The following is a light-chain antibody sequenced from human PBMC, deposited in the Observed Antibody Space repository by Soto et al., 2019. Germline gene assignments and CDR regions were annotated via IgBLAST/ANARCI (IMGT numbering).Light chain of an antibody. CDR3: PQCGNGTRT. J-gene: IGKJ4*01. V-gene: IGKV3-15*01. CDR2: DAS. CDR1: QNVYNN. Sequence: EIVMTQSPATLSVSPGEGATLSCKASQNVYNNLAWYQQRPGQPPRLLTYDASTRATGISARFSGSGYGTDFTLPLRGLQSEDFAVYFCPQCGNGTRTFGGGSK.